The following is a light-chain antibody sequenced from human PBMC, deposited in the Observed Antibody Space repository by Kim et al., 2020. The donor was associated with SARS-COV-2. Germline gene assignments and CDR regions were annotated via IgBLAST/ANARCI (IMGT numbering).Light chain of an antibody. CDR2: QHT. Sequence: SYELTQPPSVSVSPGQTVTITCSGSNLGDKYAYWYQKKAGQTAVLVIYQHTKRPSGISQRFSGSSSGNTATLTISRAQTMDEADYYCQAWDNSAAVFGGGTQLTVL. J-gene: IGLJ3*02. V-gene: IGLV3-1*01. CDR1: NLGDKY. CDR3: QAWDNSAAV.